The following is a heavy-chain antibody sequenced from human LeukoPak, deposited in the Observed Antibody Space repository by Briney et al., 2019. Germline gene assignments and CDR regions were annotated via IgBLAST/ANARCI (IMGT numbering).Heavy chain of an antibody. CDR1: GGSIRSYY. V-gene: IGHV4-59*08. Sequence: SETLSLTCTVSGGSIRSYYWSWIRQPPGKGLEWIGYISYSGSTNYGPSLKSRVTISVDTSKNQFSLKLSSVTAADTAVYYCARHAGGTTYNYWGQGTLVTVSS. CDR3: ARHAGGTTYNY. CDR2: ISYSGST. D-gene: IGHD1-7*01. J-gene: IGHJ4*02.